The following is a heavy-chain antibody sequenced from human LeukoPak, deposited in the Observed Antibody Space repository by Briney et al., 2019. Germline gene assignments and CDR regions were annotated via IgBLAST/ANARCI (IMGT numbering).Heavy chain of an antibody. V-gene: IGHV5-51*01. Sequence: GESLKISCKGSGYSFTSYWIGWVRQMPGKGLEWMGIIYPGDSDTRYSPSFQGQVTISADKSISTAYLQWSSLKASDTAMYYCARLKYCSSTSCYPHYYYGMDVWGQGTTVTVSS. D-gene: IGHD2-2*01. J-gene: IGHJ6*02. CDR2: IYPGDSDT. CDR3: ARLKYCSSTSCYPHYYYGMDV. CDR1: GYSFTSYW.